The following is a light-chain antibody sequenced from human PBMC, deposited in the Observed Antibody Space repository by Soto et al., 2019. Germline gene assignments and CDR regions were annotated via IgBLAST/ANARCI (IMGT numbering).Light chain of an antibody. V-gene: IGKV3-20*01. Sequence: EIVLTQSPGTLSLSPGERATLSCRASQSVSSYLAWYQQKPGQAPRLLFYAASTRATGVPDRFSGSGSETDFSLTISRLEPEDFAIYYCQQYDASPITFGQGTRLENK. CDR3: QQYDASPIT. CDR1: QSVSSY. J-gene: IGKJ5*01. CDR2: AAS.